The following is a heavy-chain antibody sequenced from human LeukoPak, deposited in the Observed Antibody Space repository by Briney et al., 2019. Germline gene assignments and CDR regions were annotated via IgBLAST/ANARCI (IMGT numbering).Heavy chain of an antibody. J-gene: IGHJ4*02. D-gene: IGHD3-22*01. CDR3: ARAFYDSSGYYHFDY. V-gene: IGHV3-74*01. CDR1: GFTFSSYW. Sequence: PGGSLRLSCAASGFTFSSYWIHWVRQAPGKGLVWVSRINSDGSGTTYADSVKGRFTISRDNAKNSLYLQMNSLRDEDTAVYYCARAFYDSSGYYHFDYWGQGTLVTVSS. CDR2: INSDGSGT.